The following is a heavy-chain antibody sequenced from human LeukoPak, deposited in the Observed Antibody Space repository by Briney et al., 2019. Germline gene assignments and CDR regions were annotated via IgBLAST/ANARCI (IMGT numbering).Heavy chain of an antibody. D-gene: IGHD2-8*01. V-gene: IGHV1-24*01. J-gene: IGHJ5*02. CDR1: GYTLTELS. CDR2: FDPEDGEA. Sequence: GASVKVSCKVSGYTLTELSMHWVRQAPGKGLEWMGGFDPEDGEAIYAQKFQGRVTMTEDTSTDTAYMELSSLRSEDTAVYYCATGPIKLLIGWFDPWGQGTLVTVSS. CDR3: ATGPIKLLIGWFDP.